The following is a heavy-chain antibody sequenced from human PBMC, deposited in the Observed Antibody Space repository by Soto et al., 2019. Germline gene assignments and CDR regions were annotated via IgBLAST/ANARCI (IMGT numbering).Heavy chain of an antibody. CDR1: GGTFSSYA. V-gene: IGHV1-69*01. J-gene: IGHJ6*02. Sequence: QVQLVQSGAEVKKPGSSVRVSCKASGGTFSSYAISWVRQAPGQGLEWMGGIIPIFGTENYAQKCQGRVTITADESTSKAYMELSSLRSEDTAVYYCARDRIAGSKYYYGMDVWGQGTTVTVSS. D-gene: IGHD6-13*01. CDR2: IIPIFGTE. CDR3: ARDRIAGSKYYYGMDV.